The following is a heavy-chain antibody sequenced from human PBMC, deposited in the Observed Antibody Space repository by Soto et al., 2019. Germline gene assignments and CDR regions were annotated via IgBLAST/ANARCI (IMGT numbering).Heavy chain of an antibody. CDR1: GFTFSSYA. D-gene: IGHD1-1*01. CDR2: VSDSGGGT. V-gene: IGHV3-23*01. CDR3: VKDDWNNGFDY. Sequence: EVQLLESGGGLVQPGGSPRLSCAASGFTFSSYAMSWVRQAPGKGLEWVSTVSDSGGGTFYADSVKGRFTISRDNSKNTLYLQMNSLRGEDTAVYYCVKDDWNNGFDYWGQGTLVTVSS. J-gene: IGHJ4*02.